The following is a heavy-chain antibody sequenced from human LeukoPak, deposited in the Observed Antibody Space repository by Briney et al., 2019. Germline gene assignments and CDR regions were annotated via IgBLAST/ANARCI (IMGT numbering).Heavy chain of an antibody. CDR3: ARWAAAGQHRYFDL. V-gene: IGHV3-23*01. D-gene: IGHD6-13*01. CDR2: ISGSGGST. Sequence: PGGSLRLSCAASGFTFSSYAMSWVRQAPGKGLEWVSAISGSGGSTYYADSVKGRFTISRDNAKNSLYLQMNSLRAEDTAVYYCARWAAAGQHRYFDLWGRGTLVTVSS. CDR1: GFTFSSYA. J-gene: IGHJ2*01.